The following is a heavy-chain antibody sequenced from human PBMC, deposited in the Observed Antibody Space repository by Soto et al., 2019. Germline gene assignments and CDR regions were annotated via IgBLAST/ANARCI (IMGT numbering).Heavy chain of an antibody. D-gene: IGHD5-12*01. Sequence: PGGSLRLSCAASGFTFSSYAMSWVRQAPGKGLEWVSAISGSSGSTYYADSVKGRFTISRDNAKNSLYLQMNSLRAEDTAVYYCARDLIVATIWRVSYGMDVWGQGTTVTVSS. J-gene: IGHJ6*02. V-gene: IGHV3-23*01. CDR2: ISGSSGST. CDR3: ARDLIVATIWRVSYGMDV. CDR1: GFTFSSYA.